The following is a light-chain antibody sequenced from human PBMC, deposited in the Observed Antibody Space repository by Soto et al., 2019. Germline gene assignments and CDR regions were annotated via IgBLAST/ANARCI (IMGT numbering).Light chain of an antibody. J-gene: IGKJ1*01. CDR3: QQYNDWWT. V-gene: IGKV3-15*01. Sequence: EIVMTQSPATLSVSPGGRATLSCRASQSISDTLAWYQQKPGQAPRLLMYGASTRATGAPARFSGSGSGAEFTLTISSLQSEDFAVYYRQQYNDWWTFGQGTKVDIK. CDR2: GAS. CDR1: QSISDT.